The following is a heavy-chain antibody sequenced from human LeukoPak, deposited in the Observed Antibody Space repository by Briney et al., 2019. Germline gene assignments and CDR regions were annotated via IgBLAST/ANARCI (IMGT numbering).Heavy chain of an antibody. J-gene: IGHJ4*02. V-gene: IGHV4-39*01. CDR2: IYYSGST. CDR3: ARYCSGVSCSVGIDY. Sequence: SETLSLTCTVSGGSISSSSYYWGWIRQPPGKGLEWIGSIYYSGSTYYNPSLKSRVTISVDTSKNQFSLKLSSVTAADTAVYYWARYCSGVSCSVGIDYWGQGTLVTVSS. CDR1: GGSISSSSYY. D-gene: IGHD2-15*01.